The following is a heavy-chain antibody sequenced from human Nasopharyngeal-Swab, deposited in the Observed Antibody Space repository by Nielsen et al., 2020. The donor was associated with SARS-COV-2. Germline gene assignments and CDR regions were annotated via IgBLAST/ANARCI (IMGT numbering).Heavy chain of an antibody. CDR3: ASQGGGDYYDSRRYYNYVMDV. CDR1: GGTFSSYA. J-gene: IGHJ6*02. V-gene: IGHV1-69*04. Sequence: SVKVSCKASGGTFSSYAISWVRQAPGQGLEWMGRIIPIFGIANYAQKLQGRVTVTADKSTSTAYMELSSLGSEDTAVYYCASQGGGDYYDSRRYYNYVMDVWGQGTTVTVSS. CDR2: IIPIFGIA. D-gene: IGHD3-22*01.